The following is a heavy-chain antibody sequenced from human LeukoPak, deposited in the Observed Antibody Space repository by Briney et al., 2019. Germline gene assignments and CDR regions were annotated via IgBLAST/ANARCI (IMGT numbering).Heavy chain of an antibody. D-gene: IGHD2-15*01. CDR1: GYTFTSYG. V-gene: IGHV1-2*02. J-gene: IGHJ4*02. CDR3: ASLGLVAATMFEY. CDR2: INPNSGGT. Sequence: GASVKVSCKASGYTFTSYGISWVRQAPGQGLEWMGWINPNSGGTNYAQKFQGRVTMTRDTSISTAYMELSRLRSDDTAVYYCASLGLVAATMFEYWGQGTLVTVSS.